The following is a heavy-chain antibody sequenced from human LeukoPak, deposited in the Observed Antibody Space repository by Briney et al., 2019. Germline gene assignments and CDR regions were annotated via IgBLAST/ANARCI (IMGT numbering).Heavy chain of an antibody. CDR3: ARAQIGFSDPFDY. D-gene: IGHD2/OR15-2a*01. CDR1: GYTFTGYF. J-gene: IGHJ4*02. CDR2: INPYSGDT. Sequence: ASVKVSCKASGYTFTGYFMHWVRQAPGQGLEWMGWINPYSGDTNYAQKFQGRVTMTRDTPISTAYMELRRLGSDDTAVYYCARAQIGFSDPFDYWGQGTLVTVSS. V-gene: IGHV1-2*02.